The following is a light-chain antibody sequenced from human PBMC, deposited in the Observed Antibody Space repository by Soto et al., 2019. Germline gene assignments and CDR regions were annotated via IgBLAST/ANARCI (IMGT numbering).Light chain of an antibody. V-gene: IGKV3-20*01. Sequence: IVLTQSPGTLSWSPGERATLSCRASQTGSNSYLAWYQHKSGQAPRLLIYGVYTRASGIPDRFSGSGSGTEFTLTITRLEPEDSAVYFCQHYGYSQWTFGQGTKVDIK. J-gene: IGKJ1*01. CDR3: QHYGYSQWT. CDR2: GVY. CDR1: QTGSNSY.